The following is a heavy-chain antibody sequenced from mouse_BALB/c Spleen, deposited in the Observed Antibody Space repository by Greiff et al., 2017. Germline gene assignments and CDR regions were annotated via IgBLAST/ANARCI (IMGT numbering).Heavy chain of an antibody. D-gene: IGHD2-14*01. CDR3: ARQDRYDLYYAMDY. V-gene: IGHV5-6*01. CDR1: GFTFSSYG. CDR2: ISSGGSYT. J-gene: IGHJ4*01. Sequence: EVHLVESGGDLVKPGGSLKLSCAASGFTFSSYGMSWVRQTPDKRLEWVATISSGGSYTYYPDSVKGRFTISRDNAKNTLYLQMSSLKSEDTAMYYCARQDRYDLYYAMDYWGQGTSVTVSS.